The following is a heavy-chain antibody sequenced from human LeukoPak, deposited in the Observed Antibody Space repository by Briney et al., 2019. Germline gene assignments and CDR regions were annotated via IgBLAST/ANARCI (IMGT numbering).Heavy chain of an antibody. V-gene: IGHV4-61*02. D-gene: IGHD2-2*01. CDR3: ARDIVVVPAARKANWFDP. CDR2: IYNSGDT. J-gene: IGHJ5*02. CDR1: GGSISSDNYY. Sequence: SQTLSLTCTVSGGSISSDNYYWSWIRQPAGKGLEWIGRIYNSGDTNYNPSLKSRVTISVDTSKNQFSLKLSSVTAADTAVYYCARDIVVVPAARKANWFDPWGQGTLVTVSS.